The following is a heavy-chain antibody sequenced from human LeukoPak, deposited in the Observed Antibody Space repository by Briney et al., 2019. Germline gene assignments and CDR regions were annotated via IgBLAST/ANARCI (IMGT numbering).Heavy chain of an antibody. CDR2: IYYSGST. V-gene: IGHV4-59*08. J-gene: IGHJ4*02. D-gene: IGHD1-26*01. CDR3: ARHSLDSGSFLLFDY. CDR1: Y. Sequence: SETLSLTCAVYYWSWIRQPPGKGLEWIGYIYYSGSTNYNPSLKSRVTISVDTSKNQFSLKLSSVTAADTAVYYCARHSLDSGSFLLFDYWGQGTLVTVSS.